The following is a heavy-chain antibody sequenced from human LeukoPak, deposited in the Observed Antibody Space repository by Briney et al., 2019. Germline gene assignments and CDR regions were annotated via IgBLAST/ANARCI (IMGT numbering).Heavy chain of an antibody. J-gene: IGHJ4*02. CDR3: ARGRRWYGEGYFDY. CDR2: INHSGST. V-gene: IGHV4-34*01. D-gene: IGHD3-10*01. Sequence: SETLSLTCAVYGGSFSGYYWSWIRQPPGKGLEWIGEINHSGSTNYNPSLKSRVTISVDTSKNQFSLKLSSVTAADTAVYYCARGRRWYGEGYFDYWGQGTLVTVSS. CDR1: GGSFSGYY.